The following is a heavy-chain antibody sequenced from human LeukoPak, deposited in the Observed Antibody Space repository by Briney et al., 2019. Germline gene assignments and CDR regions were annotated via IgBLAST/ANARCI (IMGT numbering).Heavy chain of an antibody. D-gene: IGHD3-22*01. CDR3: ARVRGYYDSSGPRDY. J-gene: IGHJ4*02. CDR1: GGIFNTYG. Sequence: ASVKVSCKASGGIFNTYGVSWVRQAPGQGLEWMGIINPSGGSTSYAQKFQGRVTMTRDTSTSTVYMELSSLRSEDTAVYYCARVRGYYDSSGPRDYWGQGTLVTVSS. V-gene: IGHV1-46*02. CDR2: INPSGGST.